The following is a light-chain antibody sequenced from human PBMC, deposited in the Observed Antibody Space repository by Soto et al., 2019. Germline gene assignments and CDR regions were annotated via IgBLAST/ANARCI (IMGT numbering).Light chain of an antibody. CDR3: QQYSTYSVT. CDR2: DAS. Sequence: IQMTQSPSTLSASVGDRVTITCRASQSIGTWLAWYQQKSGKVPRLLISDASSFESGVPSRFSGSGSGTEFTLTISSLQPDDFATYYCQQYSTYSVTFGQGTKVDI. V-gene: IGKV1-5*01. J-gene: IGKJ1*01. CDR1: QSIGTW.